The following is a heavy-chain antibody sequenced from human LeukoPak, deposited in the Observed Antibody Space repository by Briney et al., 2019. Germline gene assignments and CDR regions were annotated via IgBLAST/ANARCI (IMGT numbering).Heavy chain of an antibody. Sequence: GASVKVSCKASGYTFTSYYMHWVRQAPGQGLEWMGIINPSGGSTSYAQKFQGRVTMNRDTSTSTVYMELSSLRSEDTAVYYCVGGHTVTTYDYWGQGTLVTVSS. J-gene: IGHJ4*02. D-gene: IGHD4-17*01. V-gene: IGHV1-46*01. CDR2: INPSGGST. CDR3: VGGHTVTTYDY. CDR1: GYTFTSYY.